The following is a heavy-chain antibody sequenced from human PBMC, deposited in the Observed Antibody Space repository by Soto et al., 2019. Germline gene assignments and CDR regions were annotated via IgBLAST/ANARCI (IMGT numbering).Heavy chain of an antibody. CDR2: IYYSGNT. D-gene: IGHD3-16*01. CDR1: GGSISSYY. Sequence: PSETLSLTCTVSGGSISSYYWSWIRQPPGKGLEWIGYIYYSGNTNYNPSLKSRVTISVDTSENQFSLRLSSVTAADTAVYYCARQLYLGELTPFDSWSQGTLVTVSS. J-gene: IGHJ4*02. CDR3: ARQLYLGELTPFDS. V-gene: IGHV4-59*08.